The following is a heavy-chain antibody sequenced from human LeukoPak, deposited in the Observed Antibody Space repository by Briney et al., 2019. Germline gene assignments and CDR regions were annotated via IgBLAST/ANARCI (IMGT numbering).Heavy chain of an antibody. Sequence: GGSLRLSRAASGFTFSDYAMNWVRQAPGKGLEWVSSISSSSNYVYNAASVQSRFTISRDNTKNSLYLQMNSLRAEDTAVYYCTRDFDWFRNQFDYWGQGTLVTVSS. D-gene: IGHD3-9*01. CDR1: GFTFSDYA. CDR3: TRDFDWFRNQFDY. CDR2: ISSSSNYV. J-gene: IGHJ4*02. V-gene: IGHV3-21*01.